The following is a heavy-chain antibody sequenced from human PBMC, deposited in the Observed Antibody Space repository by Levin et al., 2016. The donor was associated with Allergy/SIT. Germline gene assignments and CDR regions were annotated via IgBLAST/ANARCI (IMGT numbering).Heavy chain of an antibody. CDR2: INHSGST. CDR3: ARGRRRYAVVVGSIDY. J-gene: IGHJ4*02. Sequence: GSLRLSCAVYGGSFSGYYWSWIRQPPGKGLEWIGEINHSGSTNYNPSLKSRVTISVDTSKNQFSLKLSSVTAADTAVYYCARGRRRYAVVVGSIDYWGQGTLVTVSS. V-gene: IGHV4-34*01. D-gene: IGHD3-22*01. CDR1: GGSFSGYY.